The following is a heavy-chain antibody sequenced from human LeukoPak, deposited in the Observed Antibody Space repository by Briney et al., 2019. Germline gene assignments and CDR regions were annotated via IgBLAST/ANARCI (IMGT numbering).Heavy chain of an antibody. CDR2: ISGSGGST. V-gene: IGHV3-23*01. Sequence: PGGSLRLSCAASGFTFSSYEMNWVRQAPGKGLEWVSAISGSGGSTYYADSVKGRFTISRDNSKNTLYLQMNSLRAEDTAVYYCAKVWWEAGNWSPHWYFDLWGRGTLVTVSS. J-gene: IGHJ2*01. CDR1: GFTFSSYE. D-gene: IGHD4-23*01. CDR3: AKVWWEAGNWSPHWYFDL.